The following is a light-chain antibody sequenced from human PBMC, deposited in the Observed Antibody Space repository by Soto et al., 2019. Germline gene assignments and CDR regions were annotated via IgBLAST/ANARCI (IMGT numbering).Light chain of an antibody. V-gene: IGLV2-14*03. J-gene: IGLJ2*01. CDR2: DVN. Sequence: QSALTQPASVSGSPGQSITISCTGTSSDVGGYNYVSWYQQHPGKAPKLMIYDVNTRPSGVSNRFSGSKSGNTASLTISGLQAEDDADYYCSSYTRSSTLVVFGGGTKLTAL. CDR3: SSYTRSSTLVV. CDR1: SSDVGGYNY.